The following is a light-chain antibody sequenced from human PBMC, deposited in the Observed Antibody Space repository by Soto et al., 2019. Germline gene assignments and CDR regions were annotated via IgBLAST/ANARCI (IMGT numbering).Light chain of an antibody. Sequence: QSVLTQPPSVSAAPGQKVTISCSGSFSNIGKNYVSWYQRLPGTAPKLLIYDNNERSSGIPDRFSGSKSGTSATLGIAGLQTGDEDDYYCGTWDTSLSAVVFGGGTQLTVL. V-gene: IGLV1-51*01. CDR3: GTWDTSLSAVV. CDR1: FSNIGKNY. CDR2: DNN. J-gene: IGLJ2*01.